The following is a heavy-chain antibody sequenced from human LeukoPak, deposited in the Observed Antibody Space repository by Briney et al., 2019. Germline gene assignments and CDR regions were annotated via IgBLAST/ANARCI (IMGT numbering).Heavy chain of an antibody. V-gene: IGHV1-8*02. CDR1: GYTFTSYG. D-gene: IGHD1-1*01. J-gene: IGHJ5*02. CDR3: ARATPGWKFDP. CDR2: MNPNSGNT. Sequence: GASVKVSCKASGYTFTSYGISWVRQAPGQGLEWMGWMNPNSGNTGYAQKFQGRVTMTRNTSISTAYMELSSLRSEDTAVYYCARATPGWKFDPWGQGTLVTVSS.